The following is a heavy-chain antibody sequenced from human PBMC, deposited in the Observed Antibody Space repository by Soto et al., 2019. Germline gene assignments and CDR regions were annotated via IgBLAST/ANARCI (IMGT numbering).Heavy chain of an antibody. CDR1: GFTFSSYA. CDR3: ARGTDAYYDYVWGSYRSPNFDY. J-gene: IGHJ4*02. CDR2: ISYDGSNK. D-gene: IGHD3-16*02. Sequence: QVQLVESGGGVVQPGRSLRLSCAASGFTFSSYAMHWVRQAPGKGLEWGAVISYDGSNKYYADSVKGRFTISRDNSKNTLYLQMNSLRAEDTAVYYCARGTDAYYDYVWGSYRSPNFDYWGQGTLVTVSS. V-gene: IGHV3-30-3*01.